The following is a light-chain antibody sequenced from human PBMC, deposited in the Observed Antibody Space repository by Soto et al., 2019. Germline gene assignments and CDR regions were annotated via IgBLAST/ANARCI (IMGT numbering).Light chain of an antibody. Sequence: QSVLTQPASVSGSPGQSITISCTGTSSDVGSYNLVSWYQQHPGKAPKLMIDEVSKRHSGVSNRFSGSKSGNTASLTISGLQAEDEADYYCCSYAGSSTDNNVFGTGTKLTVL. V-gene: IGLV2-23*02. CDR2: EVS. J-gene: IGLJ1*01. CDR3: CSYAGSSTDNNV. CDR1: SSDVGSYNL.